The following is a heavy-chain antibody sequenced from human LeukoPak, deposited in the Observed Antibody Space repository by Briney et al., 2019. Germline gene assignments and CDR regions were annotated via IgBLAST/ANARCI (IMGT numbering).Heavy chain of an antibody. Sequence: ASVKVSCKASGGTFSSYAISWVRQAPGQGLEWMGGIIPIFGTANYAQKFQGRVTITTDESTSTAYMELSSLRSEDTAVYYCARVITTPESGSQWFDPWGQGTLVTVSS. CDR2: IIPIFGTA. CDR1: GGTFSSYA. D-gene: IGHD5-12*01. J-gene: IGHJ5*02. V-gene: IGHV1-69*05. CDR3: ARVITTPESGSQWFDP.